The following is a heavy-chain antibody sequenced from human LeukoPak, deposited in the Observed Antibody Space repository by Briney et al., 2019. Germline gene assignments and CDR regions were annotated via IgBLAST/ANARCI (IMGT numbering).Heavy chain of an antibody. D-gene: IGHD4-23*01. J-gene: IGHJ4*02. Sequence: PSETLSLTCTVSGGSISSYYWSWTRQPPGKGLEWIGYIYYSGSTNYNPSLKSRVTISVDTSKNQFSLKLSSVTAADTAVYYCARRYGGNRPFDYWGQGTLVTVSS. CDR2: IYYSGST. CDR3: ARRYGGNRPFDY. V-gene: IGHV4-59*08. CDR1: GGSISSYY.